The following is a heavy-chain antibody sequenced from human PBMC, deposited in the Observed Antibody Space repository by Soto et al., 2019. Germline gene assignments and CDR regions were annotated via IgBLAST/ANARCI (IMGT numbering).Heavy chain of an antibody. CDR1: GYIFTNFW. V-gene: IGHV5-51*01. Sequence: GESLKISCKGSGYIFTNFWIAWVRQMSGKGLEWMGIIYPSDSDTRYSPSFQGQVIISADKSISTAYLQWNSLKASDTAMYYWAGPREVGGGGVVLDFWGRGTMVPV. J-gene: IGHJ3*01. CDR2: IYPSDSDT. D-gene: IGHD3-10*01. CDR3: AGPREVGGGGVVLDF.